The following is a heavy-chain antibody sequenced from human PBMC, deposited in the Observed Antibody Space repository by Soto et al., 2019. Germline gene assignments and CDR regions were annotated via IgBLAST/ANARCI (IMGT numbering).Heavy chain of an antibody. D-gene: IGHD2-2*01. CDR2: INYRGTT. CDR3: ARDAPGEAPY. Sequence: QVQLQESGPGLVRPSQTLSLTCTVSGGSITNGDYYWNWIRQHPGKGLEWIGYINYRGTTFYNPSLKNRVSISVETSKNQFSLNLSSVTAADTAVYFCARDAPGEAPYWGQGTLVTVSS. CDR1: GGSITNGDYY. J-gene: IGHJ1*01. V-gene: IGHV4-31*03.